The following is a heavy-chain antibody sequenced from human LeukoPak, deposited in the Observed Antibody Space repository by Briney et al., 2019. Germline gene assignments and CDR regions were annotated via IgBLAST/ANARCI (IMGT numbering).Heavy chain of an antibody. V-gene: IGHV3-48*01. Sequence: GGSLRLSCAASGFTFSSYSMNWVRQAPGKGLEWVSYISSSSSTIYYADSVKGRFTISRDNAKNSLYLQMNSLRAEDTAVYYCARDGRGYSHGYRAFDIWGQGTMVTVSS. CDR1: GFTFSSYS. CDR3: ARDGRGYSHGYRAFDI. CDR2: ISSSSSTI. D-gene: IGHD5-18*01. J-gene: IGHJ3*02.